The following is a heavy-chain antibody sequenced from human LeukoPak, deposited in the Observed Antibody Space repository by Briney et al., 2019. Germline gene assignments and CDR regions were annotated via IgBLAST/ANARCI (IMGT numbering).Heavy chain of an antibody. CDR2: ISGSGGST. CDR1: GFTFSSYG. Sequence: GGTLSLSCAASGFTFSSYGMSWVRQAPGKGLEWVSAISGSGGSTYYADSVKGRFTISRDNSKNTLYLQMNSLRAEDTAVYYCAKGYDYVWGSYRPWYFDYWGQGTLVTVSS. D-gene: IGHD3-16*02. V-gene: IGHV3-23*01. J-gene: IGHJ4*02. CDR3: AKGYDYVWGSYRPWYFDY.